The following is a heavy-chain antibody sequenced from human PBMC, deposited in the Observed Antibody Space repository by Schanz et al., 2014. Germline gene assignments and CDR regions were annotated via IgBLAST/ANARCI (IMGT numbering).Heavy chain of an antibody. CDR2: MNPDSGNP. V-gene: IGHV1-8*02. CDR1: GGTFNSYT. J-gene: IGHJ4*02. Sequence: VQLEQSGAEVKKPGSSMKVSCKASGGTFNSYTINWVRQAPGQGLEWMGWMNPDSGNPGFAQKFRGRVTMTRNTSMSTAYMELRSLRSDDTAVYYCARDGDFDYWGQGTLVTVSS. CDR3: ARDGDFDY.